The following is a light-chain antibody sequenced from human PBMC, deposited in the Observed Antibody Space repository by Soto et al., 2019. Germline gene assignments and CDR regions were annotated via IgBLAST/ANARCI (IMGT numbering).Light chain of an antibody. J-gene: IGKJ4*01. V-gene: IGKV3-11*01. CDR2: DAS. CDR3: QQRSNWPPGLT. CDR1: QSVSGY. Sequence: EIVLTQSPATLSLSPGERATLSCRASQSVSGYLAWYQQKPGQAPRLLIYDASNRATGIPARFSGSGSGTDVTLTISSLEPEDFAVYYCQQRSNWPPGLTFGGGTKVEIK.